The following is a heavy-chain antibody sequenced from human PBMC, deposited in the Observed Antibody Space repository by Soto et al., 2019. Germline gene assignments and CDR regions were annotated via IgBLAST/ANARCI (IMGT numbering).Heavy chain of an antibody. D-gene: IGHD6-19*01. CDR2: IIPLFGKA. CDR1: GGSFSTLG. CDR3: ATAHNSGWYFLDY. J-gene: IGHJ4*02. Sequence: GASVKVSCKASGGSFSTLGINWVRQAPGQGLEWMGGIIPLFGKARYAETSQGRVTITADTSTGTAYMEVSSLRSDDTAVFYCATAHNSGWYFLDYWGPGTLVTVSS. V-gene: IGHV1-69*06.